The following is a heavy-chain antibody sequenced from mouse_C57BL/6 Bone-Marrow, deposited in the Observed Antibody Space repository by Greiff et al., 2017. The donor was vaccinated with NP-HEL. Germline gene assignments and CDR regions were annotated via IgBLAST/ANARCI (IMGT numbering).Heavy chain of an antibody. D-gene: IGHD1-1*01. CDR2: INPNNGGT. V-gene: IGHV1-26*01. J-gene: IGHJ2*01. CDR1: GYTFTDYY. Sequence: EGKLQQSGPELVKPGASVKISCKASGYTFTDYYMNWVKQSHGKSLEWIGDINPNNGGTSYNQKFKGKATLTVDKSSSTAYMELRSLTSGDSAVYYCARGGYYYGSRDYWGQGTTITVSS. CDR3: ARGGYYYGSRDY.